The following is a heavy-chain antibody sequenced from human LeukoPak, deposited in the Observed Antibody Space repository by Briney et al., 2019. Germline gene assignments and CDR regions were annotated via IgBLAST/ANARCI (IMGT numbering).Heavy chain of an antibody. J-gene: IGHJ4*02. CDR3: ARHDKGFDY. D-gene: IGHD3-22*01. CDR1: GGSFSSSTYY. V-gene: IGHV4-39*01. Sequence: SETLSLTCTVSGGSFSSSTYYWGWIRQPPGKGLEWIGIIYYSGSTYYNASLKSRLTMSVDTSKNQFSLKLSSVTAADTAVYYCARHDKGFDYWGQGTLVTVSA. CDR2: IYYSGST.